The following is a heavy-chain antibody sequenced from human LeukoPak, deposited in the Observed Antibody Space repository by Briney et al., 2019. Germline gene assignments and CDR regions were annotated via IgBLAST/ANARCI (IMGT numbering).Heavy chain of an antibody. CDR3: ARAIGYDCLTAFDS. CDR2: ISVNNGDT. CDR1: GYTFTSYY. Sequence: GASVKVSCKTSGYTFTSYYINWLRQAPGQGLEWVGWISVNNGDTKFAQRFQGRVNITADTSTRTSYMELRSLSPDDTAIYYCARAIGYDCLTAFDSWGQGTLVTVSS. J-gene: IGHJ4*02. D-gene: IGHD3-9*01. V-gene: IGHV1-18*01.